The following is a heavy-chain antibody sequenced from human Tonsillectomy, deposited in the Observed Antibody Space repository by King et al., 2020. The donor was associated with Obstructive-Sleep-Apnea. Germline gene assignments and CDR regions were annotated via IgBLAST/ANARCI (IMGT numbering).Heavy chain of an antibody. D-gene: IGHD1-7*01. J-gene: IGHJ2*01. Sequence: QLQESGPGLVKPSETLSLTCTVSGGSISSYYWSWIRQPPGKGLEWIGYIYYSGSTNYNPSLKSRVTISVDTSKNQFSLKLSSVTAADTAVYYCARETELAESNHWYFDLWGRGTLVTVSS. V-gene: IGHV4-59*01. CDR3: ARETELAESNHWYFDL. CDR2: IYYSGST. CDR1: GGSISSYY.